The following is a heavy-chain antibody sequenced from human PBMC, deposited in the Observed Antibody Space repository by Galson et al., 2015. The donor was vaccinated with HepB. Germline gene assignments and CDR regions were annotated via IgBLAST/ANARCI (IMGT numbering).Heavy chain of an antibody. J-gene: IGHJ4*02. Sequence: SLRLSCAASGFTSSNYWLSWVRQAPGKGLEWLAMIKKDGSEENYLGSVRGRFTIYRDNAKTSLYLQMNSLRAEDTAIYSCASLDTAMVTGGGYWGQGTLVTVSS. CDR2: IKKDGSEE. D-gene: IGHD5-18*01. V-gene: IGHV3-7*01. CDR3: ASLDTAMVTGGGY. CDR1: GFTSSNYW.